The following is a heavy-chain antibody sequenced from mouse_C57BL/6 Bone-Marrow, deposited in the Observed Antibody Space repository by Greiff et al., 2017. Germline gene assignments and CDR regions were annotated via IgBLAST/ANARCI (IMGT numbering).Heavy chain of an antibody. CDR3: ASIWITTVVATDYAMDY. Sequence: EVQGVESGGGLVKPGGSLKLSCAASGFTFSDYGMHWVRQAPEKGLEWVAYISSGSSTNYYADTVKGRFTITRDKAKTTRFRQMTRLRSEDTAMYDCASIWITTVVATDYAMDYWGQGTSVTVSS. J-gene: IGHJ4*01. CDR1: GFTFSDYG. D-gene: IGHD1-1*01. CDR2: ISSGSSTN. V-gene: IGHV5-17*01.